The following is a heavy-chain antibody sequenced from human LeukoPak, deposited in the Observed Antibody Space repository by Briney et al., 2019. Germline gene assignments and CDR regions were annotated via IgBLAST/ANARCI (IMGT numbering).Heavy chain of an antibody. CDR1: GYTFTSYY. CDR3: AREYNWNFGDYFDY. D-gene: IGHD1-7*01. V-gene: IGHV1-46*01. J-gene: IGHJ4*02. Sequence: ASVKVSCKASGYTFTSYYMHWVRQAPGQGLEWMGIINPSGGSTNYAQKFQGRVTITADESTSTAYMELSSLRSEDTAVYYCAREYNWNFGDYFDYWGQGTLVTVSS. CDR2: INPSGGST.